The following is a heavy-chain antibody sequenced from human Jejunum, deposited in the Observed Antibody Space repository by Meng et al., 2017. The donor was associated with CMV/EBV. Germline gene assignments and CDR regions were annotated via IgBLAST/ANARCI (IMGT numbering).Heavy chain of an antibody. V-gene: IGHV3-23*01. D-gene: IGHD3-22*01. CDR3: AKTPSIPNSSGCYYAKFYYGMDV. J-gene: IGHJ6*02. CDR2: ISNSGSSP. Sequence: MNWVRQAPGKGLGWVSGISNSGSSPYYADSVRGRFIVSRDNSKKTVGLQISSLRVEDTAVYYCAKTPSIPNSSGCYYAKFYYGMDVWGQGTTVTVSS.